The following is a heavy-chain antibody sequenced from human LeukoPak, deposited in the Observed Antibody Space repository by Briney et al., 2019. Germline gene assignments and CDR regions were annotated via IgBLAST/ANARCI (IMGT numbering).Heavy chain of an antibody. Sequence: PGRSLRLSCAASGFTFSSYAMHWVRQAPGKGLEWVAVISYDGSNKYYADSVKGRFTISRDNSKDTLYLQMNSLRAEDTAVYYCAKGAIVLSTVTTYFDYWGQGTLVTVSS. D-gene: IGHD4-17*01. V-gene: IGHV3-30*04. CDR3: AKGAIVLSTVTTYFDY. CDR2: ISYDGSNK. J-gene: IGHJ4*02. CDR1: GFTFSSYA.